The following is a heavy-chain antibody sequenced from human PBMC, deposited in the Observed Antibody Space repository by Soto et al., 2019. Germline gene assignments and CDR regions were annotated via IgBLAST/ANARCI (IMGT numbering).Heavy chain of an antibody. J-gene: IGHJ4*02. CDR1: GFTFSDSG. Sequence: QVQLVESGGGVVQPGGSLRLSCATSGFTFSDSGMHWVRQAPGKGLEWVAVIWSDGSDKSYADSVEGRFTISRDNSKNKLILQRNSLRAEERAVYYVWRGTRYSAAAGGGGGFDYWGQGTLVTVSS. CDR2: IWSDGSDK. V-gene: IGHV3-33*01. D-gene: IGHD5-12*01. CDR3: WRGTRYSAAAGGGGGFDY.